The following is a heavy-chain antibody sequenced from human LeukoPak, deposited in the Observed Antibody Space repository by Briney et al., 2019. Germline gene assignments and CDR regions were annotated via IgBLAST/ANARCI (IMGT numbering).Heavy chain of an antibody. D-gene: IGHD3-10*01. CDR1: GGSFSGYY. CDR2: INQSGST. Sequence: SETLSLTCAVYGGSFSGYYWSWIRQPPGKGLEWIGEINQSGSTNYNPSLKSRVTLSVDTSNNLFSLKLSSGTAADTAVYYCARGSTMVRGVIQPDFDYWGQGTLVTVSS. CDR3: ARGSTMVRGVIQPDFDY. V-gene: IGHV4-34*01. J-gene: IGHJ4*02.